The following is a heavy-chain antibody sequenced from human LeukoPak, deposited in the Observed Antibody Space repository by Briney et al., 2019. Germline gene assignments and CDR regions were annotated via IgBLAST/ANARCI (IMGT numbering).Heavy chain of an antibody. CDR2: IIPIFGTA. D-gene: IGHD3-10*01. J-gene: IGHJ4*02. CDR1: GGTFSSYA. CDR3: ARSLRGAWFGGPFDY. Sequence: ASVKVSCKASGGTFSSYAFSWVRQAPGQGLEWMGGIIPIFGTANYAQKFQGRVTITTDESTSTAYMELSSLRSEDTAVYYCARSLRGAWFGGPFDYWGQGTLVTVSS. V-gene: IGHV1-69*05.